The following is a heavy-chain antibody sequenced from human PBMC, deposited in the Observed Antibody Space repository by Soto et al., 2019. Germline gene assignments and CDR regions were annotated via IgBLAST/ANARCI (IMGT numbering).Heavy chain of an antibody. J-gene: IGHJ5*02. V-gene: IGHV4-39*02. D-gene: IGHD3-10*01. CDR2: IIYTGRT. CDR3: AMSLWFGNTPNWFDP. CDR1: GGSVSSGSHY. Sequence: SETLSLTCTVSGGSVSSGSHYWVWIRQPPGKGLEWISSIIYTGRTYYNPSLKSRITMSVDTSKNHFSLNLSSVTVADTAVYYCAMSLWFGNTPNWFDPWGQGTLVTVSS.